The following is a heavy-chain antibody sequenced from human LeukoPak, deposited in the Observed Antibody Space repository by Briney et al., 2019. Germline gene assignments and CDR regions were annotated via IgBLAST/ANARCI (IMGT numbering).Heavy chain of an antibody. CDR2: ISGSGGST. J-gene: IGHJ4*02. CDR3: AKGKRFLEWLSNFDY. V-gene: IGHV3-23*01. CDR1: GFTFSSYA. Sequence: PGGSLRLSCAASGFTFSSYAMSWVRQAPGKGLEWVSAISGSGGSTYYADSVKGRFTISRDNSKNTLYLQMNSLRAEDTAVYYCAKGKRFLEWLSNFDYWGQGTLVTVSS. D-gene: IGHD3-3*01.